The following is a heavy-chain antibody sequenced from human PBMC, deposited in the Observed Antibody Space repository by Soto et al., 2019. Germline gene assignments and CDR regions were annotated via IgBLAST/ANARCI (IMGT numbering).Heavy chain of an antibody. D-gene: IGHD2-8*01. CDR2: IIPIFGTA. CDR1: GGAFSSYA. J-gene: IGHJ3*02. Sequence: SVKVSCKASGGAFSSYAISWVRQAPGQGLEWMGGIIPIFGTASYAQKFQGRVTITADESTSTAYMELSSLGSEDTAVYYCARGRKIVLMVYAPHDAFDIWGQGTMVTVSS. V-gene: IGHV1-69*13. CDR3: ARGRKIVLMVYAPHDAFDI.